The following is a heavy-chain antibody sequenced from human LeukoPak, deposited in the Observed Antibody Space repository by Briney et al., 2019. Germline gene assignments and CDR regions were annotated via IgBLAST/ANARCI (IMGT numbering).Heavy chain of an antibody. Sequence: GGSLRLSCAASGFTFSTYAMSWVRQAPGKRQERVSSISGSGDSTYYGDSVKGRFTISRDNSKNTLFLQMNSLRAEDTAVYYCAKWARNYGDYRAFDYWGQGTLVTVSS. V-gene: IGHV3-23*01. CDR2: ISGSGDST. CDR1: GFTFSTYA. J-gene: IGHJ4*02. D-gene: IGHD4-17*01. CDR3: AKWARNYGDYRAFDY.